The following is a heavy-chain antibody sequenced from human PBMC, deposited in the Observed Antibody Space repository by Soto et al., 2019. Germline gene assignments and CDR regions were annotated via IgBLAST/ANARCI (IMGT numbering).Heavy chain of an antibody. Sequence: SESLSLTCTVSGGSVSSDNYYWSWIRQPPGKGLEWIGYIYYSGNTNYNPSLKSRVTLSVDTSKNQFSLKLSSVTAADTAVYYCARDRYCGGDCYYDHYYGMDVSGQGTTVTVSS. CDR1: GGSVSSDNYY. V-gene: IGHV4-61*01. CDR2: IYYSGNT. D-gene: IGHD2-21*02. J-gene: IGHJ6*02. CDR3: ARDRYCGGDCYYDHYYGMDV.